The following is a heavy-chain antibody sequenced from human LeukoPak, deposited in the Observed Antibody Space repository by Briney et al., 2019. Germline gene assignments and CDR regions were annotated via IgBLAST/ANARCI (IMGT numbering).Heavy chain of an antibody. D-gene: IGHD6-19*01. V-gene: IGHV1-69*04. CDR3: ARYSSANWFDP. J-gene: IGHJ5*02. CDR2: IIPILGIA. CDR1: GGTFSSYA. Sequence: SVKVSCTASGGTFSSYAISWVRQAPGQGLEWMGRIIPILGIANYAQKFQGRVTITADKSTSTAYMELSSLRSEDTAVYYCARYSSANWFDPWGQGTLVTVSS.